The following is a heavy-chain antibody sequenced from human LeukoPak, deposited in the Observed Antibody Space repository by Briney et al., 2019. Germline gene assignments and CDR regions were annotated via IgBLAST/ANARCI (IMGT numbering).Heavy chain of an antibody. V-gene: IGHV4-31*03. Sequence: SSETLSLTCTVSGGSISSGGYYWSWIRQHPGKGLEWIGYIYYSGSTYYNPSLKSRVTISVDTSKDQFPLKLSSVTAADTAVYYCASSLLERRYYFDYWGQGTLVTVSS. J-gene: IGHJ4*02. D-gene: IGHD1-1*01. CDR3: ASSLLERRYYFDY. CDR1: GGSISSGGYY. CDR2: IYYSGST.